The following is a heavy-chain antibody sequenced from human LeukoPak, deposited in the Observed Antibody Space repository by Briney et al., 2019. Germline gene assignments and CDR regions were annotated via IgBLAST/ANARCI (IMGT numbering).Heavy chain of an antibody. CDR2: IRYDGSNK. J-gene: IGHJ3*02. CDR1: GFTFSSYG. D-gene: IGHD2-15*01. V-gene: IGHV3-30*02. Sequence: GGSLRLSCAASGFTFSSYGMHWVRQAPGKGLEWVAFIRYDGSNKYYADSVKGRFTISRDNSKNTLYLQMNSLRAEDTAMYYCARDHCISSGPCYDLSNAFDIWGQGTMVTVSS. CDR3: ARDHCISSGPCYDLSNAFDI.